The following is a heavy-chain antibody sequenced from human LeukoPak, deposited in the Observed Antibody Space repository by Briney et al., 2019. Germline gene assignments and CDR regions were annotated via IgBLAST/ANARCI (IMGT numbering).Heavy chain of an antibody. V-gene: IGHV1-2*06. D-gene: IGHD5-12*01. CDR1: GYMFIDYY. CDR3: ARDKWLRDY. CDR2: INPNSGDT. J-gene: IGHJ4*02. Sequence: GASVKVSCKASGYMFIDYYLHWVRQAPGLGLEWMGRINPNSGDTDYAQNFRGRVTMTRDTSLSTAYMALSSLRADDTAVYFCARDKWLRDYWGQGTLVTVSS.